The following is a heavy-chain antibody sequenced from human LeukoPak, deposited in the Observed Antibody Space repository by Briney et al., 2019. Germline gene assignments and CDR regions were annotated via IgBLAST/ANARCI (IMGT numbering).Heavy chain of an antibody. CDR3: ARVRNYHFDS. CDR1: GYTFTSYD. J-gene: IGHJ4*02. CDR2: MNPNSGNT. V-gene: IGHV1-8*03. D-gene: IGHD1-14*01. Sequence: ASAKVSCKASGYTFTSYDINWVRQATGQGLEWMGWMNPNSGNTGYEQKFQGRVTITWNTSISTAYMELSSLRSEDTAVYYCARVRNYHFDSWGQGTLVTVSS.